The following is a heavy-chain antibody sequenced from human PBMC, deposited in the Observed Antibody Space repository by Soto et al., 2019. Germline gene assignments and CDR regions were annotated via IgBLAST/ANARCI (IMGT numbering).Heavy chain of an antibody. CDR2: VSASGLNT. Sequence: EVQLLESGGKLVQPGGSLTLSCAASGFTFSTYAMAWVRQAPGKGLEWVSGVSASGLNTDYADPVKGRFYISRANCKITVSLHMKSLRAEDTALYYCAKGRPRRTSGSFFECWGQGTPVTGSS. D-gene: IGHD1-1*01. J-gene: IGHJ4*02. CDR3: AKGRPRRTSGSFFEC. V-gene: IGHV3-23*01. CDR1: GFTFSTYA.